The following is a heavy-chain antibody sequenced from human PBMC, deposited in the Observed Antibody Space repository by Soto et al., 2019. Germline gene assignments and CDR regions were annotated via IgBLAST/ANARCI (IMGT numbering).Heavy chain of an antibody. Sequence: SVKVSCKASGFTFSNYAVHWVRQARGQRLEWMGWIVVGFGTTNYAQKFQDRVTISRDMSTSTAYMDLGSLRSEYTAVYYCAAELYHCSGADCYSIDLPGVSYNGMDVWGQGTSVTVSS. CDR3: AAELYHCSGADCYSIDLPGVSYNGMDV. CDR2: IVVGFGTT. V-gene: IGHV1-58*01. D-gene: IGHD2-15*01. J-gene: IGHJ6*02. CDR1: GFTFSNYA.